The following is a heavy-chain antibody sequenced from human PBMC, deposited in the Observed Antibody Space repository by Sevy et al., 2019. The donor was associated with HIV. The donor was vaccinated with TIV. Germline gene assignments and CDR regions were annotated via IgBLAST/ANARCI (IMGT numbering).Heavy chain of an antibody. V-gene: IGHV3-30*02. Sequence: GESLKFSCAASGFSFSSYGMHWVRQAPGKGLEWMSYIQYDGSNKDYADSVKGRFTISRDNSKNTLYLQMNSLRVEDTAVFYCVKEGGGEGGDHWGQGTLVTVSS. CDR3: VKEGGGEGGDH. J-gene: IGHJ4*02. CDR1: GFSFSSYG. CDR2: IQYDGSNK. D-gene: IGHD2-21*01.